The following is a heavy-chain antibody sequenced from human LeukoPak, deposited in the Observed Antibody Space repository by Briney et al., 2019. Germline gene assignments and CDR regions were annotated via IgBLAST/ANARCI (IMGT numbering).Heavy chain of an antibody. Sequence: PGGSLRLSCAASGFTVSSNYMSWVRQAPGKGLEWVSVIYSGGSTYYADSVKGRFTISRDNSKNTLYLQMNSLRAEDTAVYYCARAIYGDAPDDGGHYWGQGTLVTVSS. D-gene: IGHD4-17*01. J-gene: IGHJ4*02. CDR2: IYSGGST. CDR3: ARAIYGDAPDDGGHY. V-gene: IGHV3-53*01. CDR1: GFTVSSNY.